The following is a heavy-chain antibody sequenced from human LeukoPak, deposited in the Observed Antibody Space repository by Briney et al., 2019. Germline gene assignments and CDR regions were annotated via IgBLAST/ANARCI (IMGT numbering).Heavy chain of an antibody. J-gene: IGHJ5*02. Sequence: ASVKVSFKASGYTFTGYYMHWVRQAPGQGPEWMGWINPNSGGTDYAQKFQGRVTMTRDTSINTAYMGLSSLRSDDTAVYYCARGRYCSDGNCYHNWFDPWGQGTLVTVSS. CDR2: INPNSGGT. CDR3: ARGRYCSDGNCYHNWFDP. V-gene: IGHV1-2*02. CDR1: GYTFTGYY. D-gene: IGHD2-15*01.